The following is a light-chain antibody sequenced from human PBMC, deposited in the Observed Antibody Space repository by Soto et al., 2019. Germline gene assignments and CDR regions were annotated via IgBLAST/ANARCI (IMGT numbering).Light chain of an antibody. CDR1: SSNIGAGYD. J-gene: IGLJ2*01. CDR3: QSYDSSLSGPPRVV. V-gene: IGLV1-40*01. CDR2: GNS. Sequence: QSVLTQPPSVSGAPGQRVTISCTGSSSNIGAGYDVHWYQQLPGTAPKLLIYGNSNRPSGVPDRFSGSKSGTSASLAITGLQAEDEADYYCQSYDSSLSGPPRVVFGGGTKLTVL.